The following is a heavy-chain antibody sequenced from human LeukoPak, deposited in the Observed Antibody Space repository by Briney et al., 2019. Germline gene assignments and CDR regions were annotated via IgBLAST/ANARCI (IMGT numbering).Heavy chain of an antibody. CDR1: GYTLTELS. Sequence: ASVKVSCKISGYTLTELSMHWVRQAPGKGLEWMGGFDPEDGETIYAQKFQGRVTMTEDTSTDTAYMELSSLRSEDTAVYYCATAPIVGATGNWFDPWGQGTLVTVSS. CDR3: ATAPIVGATGNWFDP. D-gene: IGHD1-26*01. V-gene: IGHV1-24*01. J-gene: IGHJ5*02. CDR2: FDPEDGET.